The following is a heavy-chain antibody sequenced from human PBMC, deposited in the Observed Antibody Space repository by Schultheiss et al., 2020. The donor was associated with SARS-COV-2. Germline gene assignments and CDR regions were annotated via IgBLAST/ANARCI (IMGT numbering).Heavy chain of an antibody. V-gene: IGHV3-15*01. CDR2: IKSKTDGGTT. D-gene: IGHD3-22*01. CDR1: GFTFSNAW. J-gene: IGHJ5*02. CDR3: ARDLTYYYERGGWFDP. Sequence: GGSLRLSCAASGFTFSNAWMSWVRQAPGKGLEWVGRIKSKTDGGTTDYAAPVKGRFTISRDDSKNTLYLQMNSLRAEDTAVYYCARDLTYYYERGGWFDPWGQGTLVTVSS.